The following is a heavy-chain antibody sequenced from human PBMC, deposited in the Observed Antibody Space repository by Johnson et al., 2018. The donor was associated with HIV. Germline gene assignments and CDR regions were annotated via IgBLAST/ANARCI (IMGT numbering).Heavy chain of an antibody. D-gene: IGHD6-13*01. J-gene: IGHJ3*02. CDR2: IRYDGSNN. V-gene: IGHV3-30*02. Sequence: QVQLLESGGGLVQPGGSLRLSCAASGFTFSSYGMHWVRQAPGKGLAWVAVIRYDGSNNSYADSVKGRFTISSENSKNTLYLQMNSLRAEDTAVYYWAKDGSSSWYNGAFDIWGQGTMVTVSS. CDR1: GFTFSSYG. CDR3: AKDGSSSWYNGAFDI.